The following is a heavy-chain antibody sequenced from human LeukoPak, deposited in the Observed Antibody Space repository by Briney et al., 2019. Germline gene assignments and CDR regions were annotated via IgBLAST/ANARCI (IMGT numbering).Heavy chain of an antibody. Sequence: ASVKVSSKVSGYTLTELSMHWVRQAPGKGLEWMGGFDPEDGETIYAQKFQGRVTMTEDTSTDTAYMELSSLRSEDTAVYYCATKDGYGDAFDIWGQGTMVTVPS. CDR1: GYTLTELS. J-gene: IGHJ3*02. D-gene: IGHD5-24*01. CDR3: ATKDGYGDAFDI. V-gene: IGHV1-24*01. CDR2: FDPEDGET.